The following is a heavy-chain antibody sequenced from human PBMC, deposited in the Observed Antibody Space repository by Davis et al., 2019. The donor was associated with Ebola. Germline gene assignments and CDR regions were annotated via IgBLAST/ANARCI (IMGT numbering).Heavy chain of an antibody. Sequence: ASVKVSCKASGYTFTGYYMHWVRQAPGQGLEWMGWINPNSGGTNYAQKFQGRVTMTRDTSISTAYMELSSLRSDDTAVYYCARGSSGRYDPTYYYGMDVWGQGTTVTVSS. D-gene: IGHD6-19*01. CDR2: INPNSGGT. CDR3: ARGSSGRYDPTYYYGMDV. CDR1: GYTFTGYY. V-gene: IGHV1-2*02. J-gene: IGHJ6*02.